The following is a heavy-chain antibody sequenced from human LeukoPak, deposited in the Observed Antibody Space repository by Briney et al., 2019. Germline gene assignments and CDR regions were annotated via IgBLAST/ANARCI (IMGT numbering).Heavy chain of an antibody. D-gene: IGHD3-10*01. Sequence: GGSLRLSCAASRFTFSSYSMNWVRQAPGKGLEWVSYISSSSSTIYYADSVKGRFTISRDNAKNSLYLQMNSLRVEDTAVYYCARVSSYGSGSYYNPGEFDYWGQGTLVTVSS. CDR1: RFTFSSYS. J-gene: IGHJ4*02. CDR3: ARVSSYGSGSYYNPGEFDY. CDR2: ISSSSSTI. V-gene: IGHV3-48*01.